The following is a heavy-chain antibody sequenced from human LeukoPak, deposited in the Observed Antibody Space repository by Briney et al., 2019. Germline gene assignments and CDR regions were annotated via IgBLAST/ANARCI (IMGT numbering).Heavy chain of an antibody. D-gene: IGHD1-1*01. J-gene: IGHJ6*02. CDR1: GGSISSYY. CDR2: VNDSGGT. CDR3: ARQSGNHYAMDV. V-gene: IGHV4-34*01. Sequence: ASETLSLTCTVSGGSISSYYWSWIRQPPGKGLEWIGEVNDSGGTNYNPSLKSRVTISVDTPNNQFSLKLNSVTAADTAVYYCARQSGNHYAMDVWGQGTTVIVSS.